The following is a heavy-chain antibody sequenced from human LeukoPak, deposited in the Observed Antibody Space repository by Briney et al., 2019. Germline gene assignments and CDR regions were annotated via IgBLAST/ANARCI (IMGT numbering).Heavy chain of an antibody. CDR3: AKMRYGHNLGYFDY. V-gene: IGHV5-51*01. Sequence: GESLKISCKGSGYIFINYWFGWVRQMPGKGLEWMGIIYPGDSDTRYSPSFQGQVTISADKSINTAYLQWSSLKTSDTATYYCAKMRYGHNLGYFDYWGQGTLVTVSS. CDR2: IYPGDSDT. CDR1: GYIFINYW. J-gene: IGHJ4*02. D-gene: IGHD5-24*01.